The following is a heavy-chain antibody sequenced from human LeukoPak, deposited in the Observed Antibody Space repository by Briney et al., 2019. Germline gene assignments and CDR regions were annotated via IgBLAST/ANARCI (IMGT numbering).Heavy chain of an antibody. Sequence: ASVKVSCKASGYTFTSYAMHWVRQAPGQRLEWMGWINAGNGNTKYSQKFQGRVTITRDTSASTAYMELSSLRSEDTAVYYCARDRTYGSGSYALGYWGQGTLVTVSS. D-gene: IGHD3-10*01. V-gene: IGHV1-3*01. CDR1: GYTFTSYA. CDR3: ARDRTYGSGSYALGY. J-gene: IGHJ4*02. CDR2: INAGNGNT.